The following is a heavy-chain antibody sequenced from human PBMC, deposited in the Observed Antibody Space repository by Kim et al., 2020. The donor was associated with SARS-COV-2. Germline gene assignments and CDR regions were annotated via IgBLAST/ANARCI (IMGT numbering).Heavy chain of an antibody. Sequence: KVQGRVTITADESTSTAYMELSSLRSEDTAVYYCARNEQWLVHRWGSLGYWGQGTLVTVSS. J-gene: IGHJ4*02. V-gene: IGHV1-69*01. D-gene: IGHD6-19*01. CDR3: ARNEQWLVHRWGSLGY.